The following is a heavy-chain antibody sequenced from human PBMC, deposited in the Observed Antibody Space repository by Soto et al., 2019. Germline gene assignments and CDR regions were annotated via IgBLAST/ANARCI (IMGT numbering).Heavy chain of an antibody. CDR2: IKSKTDGGTT. CDR1: GFTFSNAW. D-gene: IGHD3-3*01. CDR3: TLLSEDYDFWSGYHNDGFDI. Sequence: VGSLRLSCAASGFTFSNAWMSWVRQAPGKGLEWVGRIKSKTDGGTTDYAAPVKGRFTISRDDSKNTLYLQMSSLKTEDTAVYYCTLLSEDYDFWSGYHNDGFDIWGPGTMVTVSS. V-gene: IGHV3-15*01. J-gene: IGHJ3*02.